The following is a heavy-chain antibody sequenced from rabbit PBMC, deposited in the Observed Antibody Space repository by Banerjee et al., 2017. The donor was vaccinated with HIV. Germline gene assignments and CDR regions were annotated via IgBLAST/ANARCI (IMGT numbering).Heavy chain of an antibody. D-gene: IGHD4-1*01. J-gene: IGHJ4*01. CDR2: NYAGSSGNT. Sequence: QELLVESGGGLVPPEGPLTLSFTASVFSFSSSYYMCCVRPAAGKGLEWIGCNYAGSSGNTYYVSWAKGRFTISKTSSTTVTVQMTSMTAAETATYFCARDLAGVIGWNFNFWGPGTLVTVS. V-gene: IGHV1S45*01. CDR1: VFSFSSSYY. CDR3: ARDLAGVIGWNFNF.